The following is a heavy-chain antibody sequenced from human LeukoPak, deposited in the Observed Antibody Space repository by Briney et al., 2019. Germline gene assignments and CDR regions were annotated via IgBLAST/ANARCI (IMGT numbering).Heavy chain of an antibody. D-gene: IGHD3-10*01. CDR1: GGSISSSNW. CDR2: IYHSGST. Sequence: SETLSLTCAVSGGSISSSNWWCWVRQPAGKVLEWIGEIYHSGSTNYNPSLKSRVTISVYKSKNQFSLKLSSVTAADTAVYYCAVRDRVLLDYWGQGTLVTVSS. CDR3: AVRDRVLLDY. V-gene: IGHV4-4*02. J-gene: IGHJ4*02.